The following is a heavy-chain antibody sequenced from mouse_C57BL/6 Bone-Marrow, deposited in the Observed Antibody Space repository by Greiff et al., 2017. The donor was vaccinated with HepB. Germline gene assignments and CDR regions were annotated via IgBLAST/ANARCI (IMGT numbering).Heavy chain of an antibody. D-gene: IGHD1-1*01. CDR3: ARPYYGSSQGFAY. V-gene: IGHV1-64*01. CDR2: IHPNSGST. CDR1: GYTFTSYW. J-gene: IGHJ2*01. Sequence: VQLQQPGAELVKPGASVKLSCKASGYTFTSYWMHWVKQRPGQGLEWIGMIHPNSGSTNYNEKFKSKATLTVDKSSSTAYMQLSSLTSEDSAVYYCARPYYGSSQGFAYWGQGTTLTVSS.